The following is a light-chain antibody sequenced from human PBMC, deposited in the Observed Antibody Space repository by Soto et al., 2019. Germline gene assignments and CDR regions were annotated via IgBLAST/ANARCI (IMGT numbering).Light chain of an antibody. V-gene: IGLV2-14*01. CDR3: SSYTSDRSYV. CDR1: SSDVGLYDY. J-gene: IGLJ1*01. Sequence: QSVLAQPASVSGSPGQSITISCTGTSSDVGLYDYVSWYQQHPGKAPQLMIYAVSNRPSGVSNRFSASKSGNTASLFISGLQAEDEADYYCSSYTSDRSYVLGSGTKVTVL. CDR2: AVS.